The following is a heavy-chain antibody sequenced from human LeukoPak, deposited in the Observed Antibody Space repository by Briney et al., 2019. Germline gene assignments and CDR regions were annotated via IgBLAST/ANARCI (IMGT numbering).Heavy chain of an antibody. J-gene: IGHJ5*02. CDR1: GVTFSSYA. CDR3: ARSGIAVYWFDP. D-gene: IGHD6-19*01. Sequence: GASVKVSCKASGVTFSSYAISWVRQAPGQGLEWMGGIIPIFGTANYAQKFQGRVTITTDESTSTAYMELSSLRSEDTAVYYCARSGIAVYWFDPWGQGTLVTVSS. CDR2: IIPIFGTA. V-gene: IGHV1-69*05.